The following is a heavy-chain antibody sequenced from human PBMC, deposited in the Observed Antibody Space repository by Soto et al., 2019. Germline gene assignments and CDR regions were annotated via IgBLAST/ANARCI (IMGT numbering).Heavy chain of an antibody. J-gene: IGHJ5*02. D-gene: IGHD2-21*01. V-gene: IGHV4-34*01. CDR1: GASLSDNH. CDR2: INHSGNT. Sequence: SETLSLTCAVYGASLSDNHCNWLRQPPGKGLEWIGEINHSGNTNYNPSLRSRVTISIDTSKNQLSLNLRSVSAADTAVYYCARGRGEFDDWGQGTPVTVSS. CDR3: ARGRGEFDD.